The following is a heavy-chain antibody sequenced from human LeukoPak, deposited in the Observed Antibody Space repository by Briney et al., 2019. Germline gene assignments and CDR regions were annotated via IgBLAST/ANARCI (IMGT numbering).Heavy chain of an antibody. D-gene: IGHD6-19*01. CDR1: GFTFSSYG. CDR3: AKDRQWLALIYYGMDV. V-gene: IGHV3-30*18. J-gene: IGHJ6*02. CDR2: ISYDGSNK. Sequence: GGSLRLSCAASGFTFSSYGMHWVRQALGRGLEWVAVISYDGSNKYYADSVKGRFTISRDNSQNTLYLQMNSLRAEDTAVYYCAKDRQWLALIYYGMDVWGQGTTVTVSS.